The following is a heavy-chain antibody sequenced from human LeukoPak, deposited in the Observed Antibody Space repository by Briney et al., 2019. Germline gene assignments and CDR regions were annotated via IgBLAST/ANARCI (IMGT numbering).Heavy chain of an antibody. V-gene: IGHV3-21*01. CDR2: ISSSSSYI. CDR1: GFTFSSYS. J-gene: IGHJ4*02. Sequence: GGSLRLSCAASGFTFSSYSMNWVRQAPGKGLEWVSSISSSSSYIYYADSVKGRFTISRDNAKNSLYLQMNSLRAEDTAVYYCARVGAARQGKGFDYRGQGTLVTVSS. CDR3: ARVGAARQGKGFDY. D-gene: IGHD6-6*01.